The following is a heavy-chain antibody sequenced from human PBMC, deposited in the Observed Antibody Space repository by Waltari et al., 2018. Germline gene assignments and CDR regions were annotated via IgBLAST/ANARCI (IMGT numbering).Heavy chain of an antibody. V-gene: IGHV4-34*02. CDR2: INHSGIT. Sequence: QVQLQQWGAGLLKPSETLSLTCAVYGGSFSGYYWSWIRQSPGKGLEWIGEINHSGITNYNPALTIRVTISVDTSKSQFSLKLSSVTAADTAVYYCARKSPKNYDSSGYYYFQFDYWGQGTLVTVSS. J-gene: IGHJ4*02. D-gene: IGHD3-22*01. CDR3: ARKSPKNYDSSGYYYFQFDY. CDR1: GGSFSGYY.